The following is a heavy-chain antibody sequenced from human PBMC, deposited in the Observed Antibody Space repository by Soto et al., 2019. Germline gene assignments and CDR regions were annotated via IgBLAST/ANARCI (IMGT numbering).Heavy chain of an antibody. Sequence: SGPTLVKPTPTLTLTCTFSGFSLSTSGVGVGWIRQPPGKGLEWLALIYWDDDKRYSPSLKSRLTITKDTSKNQVVLTMTNMDPVDTATYYCAHSGDYYGSGSYGSLDYWGQGTLVTVSS. CDR2: IYWDDDK. J-gene: IGHJ4*02. CDR1: GFSLSTSGVG. D-gene: IGHD3-10*01. CDR3: AHSGDYYGSGSYGSLDY. V-gene: IGHV2-5*02.